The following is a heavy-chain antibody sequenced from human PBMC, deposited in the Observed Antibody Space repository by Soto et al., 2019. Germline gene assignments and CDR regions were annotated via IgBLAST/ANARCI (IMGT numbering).Heavy chain of an antibody. CDR1: GGSISSGGYS. D-gene: IGHD2-21*01. CDR3: AGVRGPYCGGECYPPTPNWFDP. Sequence: QLQLQESGSGLVKPSQTLSLTCAVSGGSISSGGYSWSWIRQPPGKGLEWIGSIYHSGSTYYNPSLKSRVTISVDRSKNQFALTLSSVTAADSAVYYCAGVRGPYCGGECYPPTPNWFDPWGQGTLVTVSS. V-gene: IGHV4-30-2*01. CDR2: IYHSGST. J-gene: IGHJ5*02.